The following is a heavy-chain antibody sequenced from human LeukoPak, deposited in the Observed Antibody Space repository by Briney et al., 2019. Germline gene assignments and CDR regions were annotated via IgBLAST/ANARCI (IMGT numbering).Heavy chain of an antibody. CDR3: ARDSGYNAFDI. CDR2: INEDGTIK. J-gene: IGHJ3*02. Sequence: PGGSLRPSCAASGFTFSTSWMTWVRQAPGKELEWLGNINEDGTIKNYVDSVKGRFTTSRDNAKNSLFLQMLSLRADDTAVYYCARDSGYNAFDIWGLGTMVTVSS. V-gene: IGHV3-7*01. CDR1: GFTFSTSW. D-gene: IGHD5-18*01.